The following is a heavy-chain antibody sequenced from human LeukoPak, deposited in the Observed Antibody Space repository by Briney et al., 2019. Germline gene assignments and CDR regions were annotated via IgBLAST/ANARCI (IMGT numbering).Heavy chain of an antibody. CDR3: ARGADCSSTSCYASDYYYYYYTDV. V-gene: IGHV4-59*01. CDR1: GGSISSYY. J-gene: IGHJ6*03. D-gene: IGHD2-2*01. CDR2: IYYSGST. Sequence: PSETLSLTCTVSGGSISSYYWSWIRQPPGKGLEWIGYIYYSGSTNYNPSLKSRVTISVDTSKNQFSLKLSSVTAADTAVYYCARGADCSSTSCYASDYYYYYYTDVWGKGTTVTVSS.